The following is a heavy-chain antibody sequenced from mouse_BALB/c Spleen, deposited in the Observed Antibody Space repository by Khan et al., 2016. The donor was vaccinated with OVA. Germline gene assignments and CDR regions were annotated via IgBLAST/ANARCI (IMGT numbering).Heavy chain of an antibody. J-gene: IGHJ2*01. V-gene: IGHV1-7*01. CDR1: GYTFTTYW. Sequence: VQLQQSGAERAKPGASVKMSCKASGYTFTTYWMHWVKQRPGQGLGWIGYINPTSGYTDYNEKLKDRATLSADKSSSTAYMQLSSLTSEDSAVYYCTRDRIDYWGQGTTLTVSS. CDR3: TRDRIDY. CDR2: INPTSGYT.